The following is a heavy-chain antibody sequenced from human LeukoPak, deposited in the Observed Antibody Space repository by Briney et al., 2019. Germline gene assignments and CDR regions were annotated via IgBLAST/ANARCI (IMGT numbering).Heavy chain of an antibody. CDR2: IIPIFGIA. CDR3: ARGITSLSGHYYYYGMDV. Sequence: SVKVSCKASGGTFSSYAISWVRQAPGQGLEWMGRIIPIFGIANYAQKFQGRVTITADKSTSTAYMELSSLRSEDTAVYYCARGITSLSGHYYYYGMDVWGQGTTVTVSS. CDR1: GGTFSSYA. D-gene: IGHD3-10*01. V-gene: IGHV1-69*04. J-gene: IGHJ6*02.